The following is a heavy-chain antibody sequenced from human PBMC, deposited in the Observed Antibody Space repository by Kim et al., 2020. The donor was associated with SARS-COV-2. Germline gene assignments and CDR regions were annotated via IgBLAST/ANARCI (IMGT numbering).Heavy chain of an antibody. CDR2: INAGNGNT. CDR3: ARGNRRDCSGGSCYSRWFDP. V-gene: IGHV1-3*01. D-gene: IGHD2-15*01. Sequence: ASVKVSCKASGYTFTSYAMHWVRQAPGQRLEWMGWINAGNGNTKYSQKFQGRVTITRDTSASTAYMELSSLRSEDTAVYYCARGNRRDCSGGSCYSRWFDPWGQGTLVTVSS. J-gene: IGHJ5*02. CDR1: GYTFTSYA.